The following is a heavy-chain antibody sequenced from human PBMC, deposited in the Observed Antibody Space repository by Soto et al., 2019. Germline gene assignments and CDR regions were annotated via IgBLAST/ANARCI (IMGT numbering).Heavy chain of an antibody. CDR2: IAISAVDT. CDR3: AREGPRGWFDP. J-gene: IGHJ5*01. V-gene: IGHV3-23*01. Sequence: GGSLRLSCVASGFTFGAFAMTCVRQAPGKGLEWVSSIAISAVDTYNADAVKGRFTTSRDDSKNTLYLQMESLRAEDTAVYYCAREGPRGWFDPWGQGALVTVSS. CDR1: GFTFGAFA.